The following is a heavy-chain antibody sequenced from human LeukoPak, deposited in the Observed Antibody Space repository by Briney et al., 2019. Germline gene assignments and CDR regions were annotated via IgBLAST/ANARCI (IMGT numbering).Heavy chain of an antibody. J-gene: IGHJ4*02. CDR3: ASDYYGSGGNSRRGYFDY. V-gene: IGHV3-74*01. D-gene: IGHD3-10*01. Sequence: TGGSLRLSCTASTRYFTNYWMHWIRQVPGRGLAWVARIDRDGITTDYADSVKGRFTISRDNAKNSLYLQMNSLRAEDTAVYYSASDYYGSGGNSRRGYFDYWGQGTLVTVSS. CDR1: TRYFTNYW. CDR2: IDRDGITT.